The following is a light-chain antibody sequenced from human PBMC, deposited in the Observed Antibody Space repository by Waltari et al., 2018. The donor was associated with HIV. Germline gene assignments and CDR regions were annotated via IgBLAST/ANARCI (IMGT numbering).Light chain of an antibody. CDR3: AAWDDSLTGWV. CDR2: NTD. J-gene: IGLJ3*02. Sequence: QSVVTPPPSASGTPGQRVTIGCFGSSSNIELNTVNWYRHLPGAAPKLLIYNTDLRPSGVPDRFSASKSGTSAALAISGLQSEDEADYFCAAWDDSLTGWVFGGGTKVTVL. CDR1: SSNIELNT. V-gene: IGLV1-44*01.